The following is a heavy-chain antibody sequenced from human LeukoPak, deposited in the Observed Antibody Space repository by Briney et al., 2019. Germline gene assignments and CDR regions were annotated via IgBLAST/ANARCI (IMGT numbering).Heavy chain of an antibody. J-gene: IGHJ4*02. V-gene: IGHV3-7*03. CDR3: ARSIPYGTTWYGRSDY. CDR2: IKPDGTTK. CDR1: GFTSGIYA. Sequence: GGSLRLSCAASGFTSGIYATSWVRQAPGKGLEWVANIKPDGTTKFYVDSVKGRFTISRDNALNSLYLQMNSLRAEDTAIYYCARSIPYGTTWYGRSDYWGQGTLVTVSS. D-gene: IGHD6-13*01.